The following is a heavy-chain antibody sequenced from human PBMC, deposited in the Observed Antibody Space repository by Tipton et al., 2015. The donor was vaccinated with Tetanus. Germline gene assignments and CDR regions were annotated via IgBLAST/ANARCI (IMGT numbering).Heavy chain of an antibody. CDR3: ARDGFYYGSGRDAFDI. CDR2: VAYDGNNK. Sequence: SLRLSCATSGLSFSGYGLHWLRQAPGKGLEWVALVAYDGNNKYYADSVKGRFTISRDNSKDTLYLQMNSLRPEDTAVYYCARDGFYYGSGRDAFDIWGQGTMVTVSS. V-gene: IGHV3-30-3*01. CDR1: GLSFSGYG. D-gene: IGHD3-10*01. J-gene: IGHJ3*02.